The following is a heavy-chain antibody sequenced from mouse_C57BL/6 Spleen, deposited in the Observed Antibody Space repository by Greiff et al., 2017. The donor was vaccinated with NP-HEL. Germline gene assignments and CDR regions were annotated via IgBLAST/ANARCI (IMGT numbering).Heavy chain of an antibody. J-gene: IGHJ2*01. CDR2: INPNNGGT. V-gene: IGHV1-26*01. Sequence: VQLKQSGPELVKPGASVKISCKASGYTFTDYYMNWVKQSHGKSLEWIGDINPNNGGTSYNQKFKGKATLTVDKSSSTAYMELRSLTSEDSAVYYCARDRYGSSYFDYWGQGTTLTVSS. CDR3: ARDRYGSSYFDY. D-gene: IGHD1-1*01. CDR1: GYTFTDYY.